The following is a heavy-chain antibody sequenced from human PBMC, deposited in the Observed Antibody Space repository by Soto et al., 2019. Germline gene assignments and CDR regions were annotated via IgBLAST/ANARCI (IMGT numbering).Heavy chain of an antibody. D-gene: IGHD3-16*01. CDR1: GGSFSGYY. V-gene: IGHV4-34*01. J-gene: IGHJ4*02. CDR3: ARDPWAADY. Sequence: SETLSLTCAVYGGSFSGYYWSWIRQPPGKGLEWIGEINHSGSTNYNPSLKSRVTISVDTSKNQFSLKLSSVTAADTAVYYCARDPWAADYWGQGTLVTVSS. CDR2: INHSGST.